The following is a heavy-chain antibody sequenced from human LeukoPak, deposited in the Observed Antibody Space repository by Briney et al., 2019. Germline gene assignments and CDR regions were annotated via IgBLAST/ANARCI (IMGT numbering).Heavy chain of an antibody. CDR1: GGTFSSYA. D-gene: IGHD5-24*01. CDR3: ARDDVEMATILDY. Sequence: SVKVSCKASGGTFSSYAISWVRQAPGQGLEWMGGIIPIFGTANYAQKFQGRVTITADESTNTAYMELSSLRSEDTAVYYCARDDVEMATILDYWGQGTLVTVSS. CDR2: IIPIFGTA. J-gene: IGHJ4*02. V-gene: IGHV1-69*13.